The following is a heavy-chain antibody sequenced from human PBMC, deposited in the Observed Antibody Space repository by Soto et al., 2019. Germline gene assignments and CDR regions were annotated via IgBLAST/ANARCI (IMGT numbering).Heavy chain of an antibody. D-gene: IGHD3-10*01. CDR2: IKQDGSEK. CDR1: GFGFSNYW. CDR3: TKSYGSGDFPPR. Sequence: EVRLVESGGGLVQAGGSLRLSCAASGFGFSNYWMTWFRQAPGRGLEWVANIKQDGSEKYYVDSVKGRFVISRDNAKNSLFLQMDSLRAADTAVYYCTKSYGSGDFPPRWGRGTLVTVS. J-gene: IGHJ4*02. V-gene: IGHV3-7*02.